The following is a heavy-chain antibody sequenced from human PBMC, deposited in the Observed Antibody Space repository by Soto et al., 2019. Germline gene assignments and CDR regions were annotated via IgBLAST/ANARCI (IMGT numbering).Heavy chain of an antibody. CDR2: INPSGGST. CDR1: GYTFTSYY. J-gene: IGHJ6*02. Sequence: ASVKVSCKASGYTFTSYYMHWVRQAPGQGLEWMGIINPSGGSTSYAQKFQGRVTMTRDTSTSTVYMELSSLRSEDTAVYYCARESRITMVRGYMDVWGQGTTVTVSS. CDR3: ARESRITMVRGYMDV. V-gene: IGHV1-46*01. D-gene: IGHD3-10*01.